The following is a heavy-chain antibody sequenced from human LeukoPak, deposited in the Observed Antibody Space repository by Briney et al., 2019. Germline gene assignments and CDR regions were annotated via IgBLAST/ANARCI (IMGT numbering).Heavy chain of an antibody. CDR2: IKSKTHGGTT. Sequence: GGSLRLSCAASGFTFSNAWMSWVRQAPGKGLEWIGRIKSKTHGGTTDYAAPVKGRFTISRDDSRNTLFLQMNSLKTEDTAVYYCATDGYSSSWGSFDYWGQGTLVTVSS. D-gene: IGHD6-13*01. CDR3: ATDGYSSSWGSFDY. J-gene: IGHJ4*02. V-gene: IGHV3-15*01. CDR1: GFTFSNAW.